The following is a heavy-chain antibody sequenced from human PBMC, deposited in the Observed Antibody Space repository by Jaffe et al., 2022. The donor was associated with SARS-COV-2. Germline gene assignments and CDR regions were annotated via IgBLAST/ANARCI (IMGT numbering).Heavy chain of an antibody. CDR1: GFAFSTFG. Sequence: QVQLVESGGGVVQPGRSLRLSCAASGFAFSTFGIHWVRQAPGKGLEWVAAISNDGNNRHFADSVKGRFTISRDNSKNTLFLEMNSLRVEDTAVYYCARDPANDILTSYYLGGGYFDLWGRGALVTVSS. CDR3: ARDPANDILTSYYLGGGYFDL. J-gene: IGHJ2*01. V-gene: IGHV3-30*03. D-gene: IGHD3-9*01. CDR2: ISNDGNNR.